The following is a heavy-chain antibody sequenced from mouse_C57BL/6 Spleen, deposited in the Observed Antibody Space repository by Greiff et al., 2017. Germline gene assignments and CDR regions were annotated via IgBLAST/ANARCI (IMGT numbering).Heavy chain of an antibody. D-gene: IGHD4-1*01. CDR2: IYPGSGNT. J-gene: IGHJ1*03. V-gene: IGHV1-66*01. CDR3: ARPGTYWYFDV. CDR1: GYSFTSYY. Sequence: QVQLQQSGPELVKPGASVKISCKASGYSFTSYYIHWVKQRPGQGLVWIGWIYPGSGNTKYNEKFKGKATLTADTSSSTAYMQLSSLTSEDSAVYYCARPGTYWYFDVWGTGTTVTVSS.